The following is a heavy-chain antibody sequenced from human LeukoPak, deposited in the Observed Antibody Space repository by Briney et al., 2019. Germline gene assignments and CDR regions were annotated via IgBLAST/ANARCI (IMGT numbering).Heavy chain of an antibody. CDR3: TGDERRGTYGHWFDP. J-gene: IGHJ5*02. Sequence: PSETLSLTCSVSGGSINGGSYYWSWIRQPAGKPLEWIGHIFTTGSTSYNPSLKSRVSISVDTSKNQFSLKLTSVTAADTAVYYCTGDERRGTYGHWFDPWGQGTLVTVSS. D-gene: IGHD3-16*01. CDR2: IFTTGST. CDR1: GGSINGGSYY. V-gene: IGHV4-61*09.